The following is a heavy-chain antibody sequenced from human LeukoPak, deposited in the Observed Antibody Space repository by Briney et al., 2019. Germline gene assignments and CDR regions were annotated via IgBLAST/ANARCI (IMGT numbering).Heavy chain of an antibody. V-gene: IGHV4-39*07. CDR2: IYYSGST. CDR3: ARVRVGATTLGFNY. D-gene: IGHD1-26*01. CDR1: GGSISSSSYY. Sequence: SETLPLTCTVSGGSISSSSYYWGWIRQPPGKGLEWIGSIYYSGSTYYNPSLKSRVTISVDTSKNQFSLKLSSVTAADTAVYYCARVRVGATTLGFNYWGQGTLVTVSS. J-gene: IGHJ4*02.